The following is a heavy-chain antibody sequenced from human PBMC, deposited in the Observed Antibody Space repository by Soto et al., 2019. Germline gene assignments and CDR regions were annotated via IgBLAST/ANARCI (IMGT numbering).Heavy chain of an antibody. CDR2: ISSTSNTI. J-gene: IGHJ4*02. Sequence: EVQLVESGGGLVQPGGSLRRSCAASGFTFSAYSMSWVRQAPGKGLEWVSYISSTSNTIYYADSVKGRFTISRDNAKNSLYLHMNSLSAEDPAVYYCARDRGCSGGICYRDLGYWGQGTLVTVSS. D-gene: IGHD2-15*01. CDR1: GFTFSAYS. V-gene: IGHV3-48*01. CDR3: ARDRGCSGGICYRDLGY.